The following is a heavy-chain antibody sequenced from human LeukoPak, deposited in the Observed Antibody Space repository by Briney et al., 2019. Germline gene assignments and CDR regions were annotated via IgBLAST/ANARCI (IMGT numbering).Heavy chain of an antibody. CDR2: INPDGGNT. D-gene: IGHD5-24*01. Sequence: ASVKVSCKASGYTLTNSYIHWVRQAPGQDLEWMGLINPDGGNTNYAQNFQGRVTLTRDTSTSTVYMELSSLRSEDTAIYYCARIRDGYNDAYDSWGQGTVVTVPS. J-gene: IGHJ3*02. V-gene: IGHV1-46*01. CDR1: GYTLTNSY. CDR3: ARIRDGYNDAYDS.